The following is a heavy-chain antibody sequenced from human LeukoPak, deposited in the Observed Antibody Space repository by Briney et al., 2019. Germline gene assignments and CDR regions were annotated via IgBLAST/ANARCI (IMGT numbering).Heavy chain of an antibody. J-gene: IGHJ6*02. D-gene: IGHD5-18*01. CDR1: GFTFSSYT. CDR3: AKGGYSYGYVDEADYYYYGMDV. CDR2: ISSAGTYI. V-gene: IGHV3-21*01. Sequence: GGSLRLSCAASGFTFSSYTMNWVRQAPGKGLEWVSSISSAGTYIYNADSVKGRFTISRDNARNSLYLQMNSLRAEDTAVYYCAKGGYSYGYVDEADYYYYGMDVWGQGTTVTVS.